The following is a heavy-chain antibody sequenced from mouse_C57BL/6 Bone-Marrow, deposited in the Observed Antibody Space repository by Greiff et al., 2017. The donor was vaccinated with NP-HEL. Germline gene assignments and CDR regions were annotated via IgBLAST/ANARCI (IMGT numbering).Heavy chain of an antibody. CDR1: GFTFSDYG. CDR3: ARRYRGLYYYAMDY. D-gene: IGHD2-12*01. Sequence: DVQLVESGGGLVKPGGSLKLSCAASGFTFSDYGMHWVRQAPEKGLEWVAYISSGSSTIYYADTVKGRLTIFRDHAKNTLFLQMTSLRSEDTAMYYCARRYRGLYYYAMDYWGQGTSVTVSS. CDR2: ISSGSSTI. J-gene: IGHJ4*01. V-gene: IGHV5-17*01.